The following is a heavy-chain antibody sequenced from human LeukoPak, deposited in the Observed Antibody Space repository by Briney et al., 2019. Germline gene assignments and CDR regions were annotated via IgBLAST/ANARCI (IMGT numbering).Heavy chain of an antibody. CDR3: ARGEPVAGSLDY. CDR2: INPNSGGT. CDR1: GYTLTGYY. J-gene: IGHJ4*02. D-gene: IGHD6-19*01. Sequence: ASVKVSCKPSGYTLTGYYTHWVRHAPGQGLEWMGWINPNSGGTNYAQKFQGRVTMTRDTSISTAYMELSRLRSDDTAVYYCARGEPVAGSLDYWGQGTLVTVSS. V-gene: IGHV1-2*02.